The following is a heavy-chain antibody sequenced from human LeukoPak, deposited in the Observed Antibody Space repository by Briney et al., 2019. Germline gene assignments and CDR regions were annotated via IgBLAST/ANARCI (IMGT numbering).Heavy chain of an antibody. Sequence: KSPETLSLTCAVSGGSISSGGYSWSRIRQPPGKGLEWIGYIYHSGSTYYNPSLKSRVTISVDRSKNQFSLKLSSVTAADTAVYYCARGLGIAAAGSFDYWGQGTLVTVSS. CDR1: GGSISSGGYS. D-gene: IGHD6-13*01. CDR3: ARGLGIAAAGSFDY. V-gene: IGHV4-30-2*01. J-gene: IGHJ4*02. CDR2: IYHSGST.